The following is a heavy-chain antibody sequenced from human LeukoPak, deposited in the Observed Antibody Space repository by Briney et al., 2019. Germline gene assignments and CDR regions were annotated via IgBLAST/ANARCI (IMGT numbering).Heavy chain of an antibody. Sequence: ASVKVSCKASGYTFTSYYMHWVRQAPGQGLEWMGIINPSGGSTSYAQKFQGRVTITADESTSTAYMELSSLRSEDTAVYYCARTGGYSYGYNYFDYWGQGTLVTVSS. V-gene: IGHV1-46*01. CDR3: ARTGGYSYGYNYFDY. CDR2: INPSGGST. CDR1: GYTFTSYY. J-gene: IGHJ4*02. D-gene: IGHD5-18*01.